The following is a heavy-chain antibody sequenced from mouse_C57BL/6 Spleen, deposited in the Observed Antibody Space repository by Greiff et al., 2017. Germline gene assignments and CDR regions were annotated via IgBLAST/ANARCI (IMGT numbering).Heavy chain of an antibody. CDR1: GFNIKNTY. J-gene: IGHJ1*03. CDR2: IDPANGNT. CDR3: ARGYYWYFDV. Sequence: VQLKASVAELVRPGASVKLSCTAPGFNIKNTYMHWVKQRPEQGLEWIGRIDPANGNTKSVPKFQGKATITADTSSNTAYLQLRSLTSGDTAMYYCARGYYWYFDVWGTGTTVTVSS. V-gene: IGHV14-3*01.